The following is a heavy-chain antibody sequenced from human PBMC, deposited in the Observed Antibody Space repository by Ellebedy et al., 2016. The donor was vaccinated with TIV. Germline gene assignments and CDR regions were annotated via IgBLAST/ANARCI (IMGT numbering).Heavy chain of an antibody. CDR3: ARDNSACTGGICNWWFDP. CDR2: INPSGGST. D-gene: IGHD2-15*01. CDR1: GYTFTSHY. Sequence: ASVKVSCKTSGYTFTSHYMHWVRQAPGQGLEWMGVINPSGGSTSYAQKFQGRVTMTRDTSTSTDYIELSSLTSEDTAVYYCARDNSACTGGICNWWFDPWGQGTLVTVSS. J-gene: IGHJ5*02. V-gene: IGHV1-46*01.